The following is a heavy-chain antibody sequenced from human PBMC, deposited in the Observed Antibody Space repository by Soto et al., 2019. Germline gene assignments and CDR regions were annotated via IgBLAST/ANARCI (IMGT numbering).Heavy chain of an antibody. CDR1: GGSISSGGYF. D-gene: IGHD6-6*01. J-gene: IGHJ6*02. V-gene: IGHV4-31*03. CDR2: IYYSGST. Sequence: QVQLQESGPGLVKPSQTLSLTCTVSGGSISSGGYFWSWIRQHPGKGLEWIGFIYYSGSTYYNPTLQSGHTISVDTSTNQFSLKLSAVTAADTAVYYCAREGAAPSSDYGMDVWGQGTTVTVSS. CDR3: AREGAAPSSDYGMDV.